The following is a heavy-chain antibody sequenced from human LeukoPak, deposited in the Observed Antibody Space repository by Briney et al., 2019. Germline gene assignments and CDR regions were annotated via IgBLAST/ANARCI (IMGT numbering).Heavy chain of an antibody. V-gene: IGHV3-30*18. CDR1: GFTFSSYG. J-gene: IGHJ3*02. CDR2: ISYDGSNK. Sequence: GGSLRLSCAASGFTFSSYGMHWVRQAPGKGLEWVAVISYDGSNKYYADSVKGRFTISRDNSKNTLYLQMNSLRAEDTAVYYCAKEWRGCYSSSCLRSAFDIWGQGTMVTVSS. CDR3: AKEWRGCYSSSCLRSAFDI. D-gene: IGHD6-13*01.